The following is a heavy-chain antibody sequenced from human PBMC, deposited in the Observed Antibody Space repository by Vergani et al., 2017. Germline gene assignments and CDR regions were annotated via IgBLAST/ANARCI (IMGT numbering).Heavy chain of an antibody. CDR3: AKVEDYGSGSYGAFDI. D-gene: IGHD3-10*01. J-gene: IGHJ3*02. Sequence: EVRLLESGGGLVQPGRSLRLSCAASGFTFDDYAMHWVRQAPGKGLEWVSGISWNSGSIGYADSVKGRFTISRDNAKNSLYLQMNSLRAEDTALYYCAKVEDYGSGSYGAFDIWGQGTMVTVSS. CDR2: ISWNSGSI. CDR1: GFTFDDYA. V-gene: IGHV3-9*01.